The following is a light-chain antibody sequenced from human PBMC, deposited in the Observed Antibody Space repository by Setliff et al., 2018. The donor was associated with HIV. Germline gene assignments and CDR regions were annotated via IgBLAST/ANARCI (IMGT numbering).Light chain of an antibody. CDR1: NIGTKS. CDR3: QVWDTSDHEV. V-gene: IGLV3-21*04. Sequence: SYALAQPPSVSVAPGKTAKIACGGNNIGTKSVQWYQQKPGQAPVVVIYYDRDRPSGIPERFSGSNSGNTATLTISRVEIEDEADYYCQVWDTSDHEVFGDGTKVTVL. J-gene: IGLJ1*01. CDR2: YDR.